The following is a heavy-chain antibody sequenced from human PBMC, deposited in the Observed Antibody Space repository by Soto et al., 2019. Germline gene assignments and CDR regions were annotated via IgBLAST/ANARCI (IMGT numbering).Heavy chain of an antibody. J-gene: IGHJ6*02. Sequence: QVQLQQWGAGLLKPSETLSLTCAVYGGSFSGYYWSWIRQPPGKGLEWIGEINHSGSTNYNPSLKSRSTIAVDASTNKASLKLSAVTDADTAVYYCARGVSVVGPAAISVFWYYYYGMDVWGQGTTVTVSS. V-gene: IGHV4-34*01. CDR2: INHSGST. D-gene: IGHD2-2*02. CDR1: GGSFSGYY. CDR3: ARGVSVVGPAAISVFWYYYYGMDV.